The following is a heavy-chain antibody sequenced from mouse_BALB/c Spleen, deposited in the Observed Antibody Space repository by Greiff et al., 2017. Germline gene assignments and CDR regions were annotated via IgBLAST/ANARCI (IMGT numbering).Heavy chain of an antibody. V-gene: IGHV3-2*02. CDR3: ASGRGFAY. CDR2: ISYSGST. CDR1: GYSITSDYA. J-gene: IGHJ3*01. Sequence: EVKLEESGPGLVKPSQSLSLTCTVTGYSITSDYAWNWIRQFPGNKLEWMGYISYSGSTSYNPSLKSRISITRDTSKNQFFLQLNSVTTEDTATYYCASGRGFAYWGQGTLVTVSA.